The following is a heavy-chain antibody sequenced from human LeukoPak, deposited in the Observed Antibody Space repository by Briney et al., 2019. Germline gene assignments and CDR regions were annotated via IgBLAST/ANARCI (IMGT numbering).Heavy chain of an antibody. CDR1: GFTFRTYW. V-gene: IGHV3-74*01. Sequence: PGGSLRLSCAASGFTFRTYWMHWVRRAPGKGLEWLSRVNPDGSGAIYADSLKGRFTISRDNAKNTVYLQMNSVRADDTAVYYCLRGSSDRKGMDIWGQGTLVTVSS. D-gene: IGHD6-19*01. CDR3: LRGSSDRKGMDI. J-gene: IGHJ4*02. CDR2: VNPDGSGA.